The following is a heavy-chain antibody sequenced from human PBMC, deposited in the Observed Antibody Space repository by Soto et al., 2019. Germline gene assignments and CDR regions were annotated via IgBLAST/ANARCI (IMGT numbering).Heavy chain of an antibody. D-gene: IGHD2-15*01. CDR1: GGSISSGDYY. J-gene: IGHJ6*02. V-gene: IGHV4-30-4*01. Sequence: PSETLSLTCTVSGGSISSGDYYCSWIRQPPGKGLEWIGYIHYSGSTYYNPSLKSRVTISVDTSKNQFSLKLGSVTAADTAGYYCARAGDCGGSCYSGYYYYGMDVWGQGTTVTVSS. CDR3: ARAGDCGGSCYSGYYYYGMDV. CDR2: IHYSGST.